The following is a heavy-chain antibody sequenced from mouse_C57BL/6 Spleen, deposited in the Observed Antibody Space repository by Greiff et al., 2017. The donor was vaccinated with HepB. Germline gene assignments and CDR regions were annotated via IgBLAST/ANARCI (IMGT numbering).Heavy chain of an antibody. CDR1: GYTFTSYW. CDR2: IHPNSGST. V-gene: IGHV1-64*01. D-gene: IGHD1-1*01. J-gene: IGHJ1*03. CDR3: ARDGSIYWYFDV. Sequence: QVQLQQPGAELVKPGASVKLSCKASGYTFTSYWMHWVKQRPGQGLEWIGMIHPNSGSTNYNEKFKSKATLTVDKSSSTAYMQLSSLTSEDSAVYYCARDGSIYWYFDVWGTGTTVTVSS.